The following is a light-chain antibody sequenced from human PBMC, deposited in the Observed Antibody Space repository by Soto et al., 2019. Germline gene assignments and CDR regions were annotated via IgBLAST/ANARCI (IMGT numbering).Light chain of an antibody. CDR2: AAS. J-gene: IGKJ4*01. V-gene: IGKV1-9*01. Sequence: IQLTQSPSSLSASVGDRVTITCRASQGISSYLAWYQQKPGKAPKLLIYAASTLQSGVPSRFSGSGSGTDFTLTIRSLQHEDFATYYCQQLNSYPPTYGGGTKVEIK. CDR1: QGISSY. CDR3: QQLNSYPPT.